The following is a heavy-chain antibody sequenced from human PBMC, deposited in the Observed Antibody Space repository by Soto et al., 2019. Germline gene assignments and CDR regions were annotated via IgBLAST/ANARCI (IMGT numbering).Heavy chain of an antibody. CDR3: ATPAVTYGSGANYYGMDV. D-gene: IGHD3-10*01. CDR2: IYYSGST. J-gene: IGHJ6*02. Sequence: SETLSLTCTVSGGSISSSSYYWGWIRQPPGKGLEWIGSIYYSGSTYYNPSLKSRVTISVDTSKNQFSLKLSSVTAADTAVYYCATPAVTYGSGANYYGMDVWGQGTTVTVSS. V-gene: IGHV4-39*01. CDR1: GGSISSSSYY.